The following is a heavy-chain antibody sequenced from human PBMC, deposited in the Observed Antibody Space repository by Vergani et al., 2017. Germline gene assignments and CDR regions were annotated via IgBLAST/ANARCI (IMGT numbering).Heavy chain of an antibody. D-gene: IGHD6-13*01. J-gene: IGHJ4*02. CDR2: ISYDGSNK. CDR1: GFTFSSYG. CDR3: AKQGSSWYLDY. Sequence: QVQLVESGGGVVQPGRSLRLSCAASGFTFSSYGMHWVRQAPGKGLEWVAVISYDGSNKYYADSVKGRFTISRDNSKNTLYLQMNSLRAEDMAVYYCAKQGSSWYLDYWGQGTLVTVSS. V-gene: IGHV3-30*18.